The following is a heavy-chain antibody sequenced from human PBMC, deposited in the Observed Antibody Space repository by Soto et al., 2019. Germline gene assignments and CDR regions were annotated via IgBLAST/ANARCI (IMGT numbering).Heavy chain of an antibody. CDR2: ISAYNGNT. CDR3: ARGAVVYSDHICWFDP. J-gene: IGHJ5*02. V-gene: IGHV1-18*01. Sequence: QVQLVQSGAEVKKPGASVKVSGKASGYTFTNYGINWVRQAPGQGLEWMGWISAYNGNTNYAQKVQGRVTMTTDTSTNTAYMELRSLRSDDTAVYYCARGAVVYSDHICWFDPWGQGTPVTVSS. CDR1: GYTFTNYG. D-gene: IGHD4-4*01.